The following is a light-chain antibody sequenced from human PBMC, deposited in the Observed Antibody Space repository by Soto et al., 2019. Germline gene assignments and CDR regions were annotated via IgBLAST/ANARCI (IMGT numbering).Light chain of an antibody. V-gene: IGKV3-11*01. CDR2: DAS. CDR3: QQRTNWPPT. Sequence: DIVLTQSPATLSSSPGERATLPCRARQSVSSYLAWYQHKPGQAPRLLIYDASHRATGIPARFSGSGSGTDFTLTITSLEPEDFAVYYCQQRTNWPPTFGQGTRLEIK. J-gene: IGKJ5*01. CDR1: QSVSSY.